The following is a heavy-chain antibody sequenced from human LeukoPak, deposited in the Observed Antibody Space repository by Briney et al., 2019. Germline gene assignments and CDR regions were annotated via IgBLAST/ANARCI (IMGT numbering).Heavy chain of an antibody. CDR1: GYSISSNYY. J-gene: IGHJ4*02. CDR2: IYHSGST. D-gene: IGHD3-22*01. Sequence: SETLSLTCTVSGYSISSNYYWGWIRQPPGKGLEWIGTIYHSGSTYCSPSLKSRVTISIHTSKNQFSLKLSSVTAADTAVYYCARALDYDSLFYFDYWGQGTLVTVSS. CDR3: ARALDYDSLFYFDY. V-gene: IGHV4-38-2*02.